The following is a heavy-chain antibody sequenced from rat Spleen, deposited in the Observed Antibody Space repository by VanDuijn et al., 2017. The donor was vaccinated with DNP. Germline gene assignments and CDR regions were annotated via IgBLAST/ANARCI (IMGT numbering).Heavy chain of an antibody. V-gene: IGHV5-19*01. CDR1: GFTFSNYG. Sequence: EVQLVESGGGLIQPGRSLKLSCAVSGFTFSNYGMHWLRQAPTRGLEWVGSVGPSGGSIYYRDSVKGRFTISRDNTKNTLYLQMNSLRSEDTATYYCARVLYGSYPFAYWGQGTLVTVSS. D-gene: IGHD1-3*01. CDR3: ARVLYGSYPFAY. CDR2: VGPSGGSI. J-gene: IGHJ3*01.